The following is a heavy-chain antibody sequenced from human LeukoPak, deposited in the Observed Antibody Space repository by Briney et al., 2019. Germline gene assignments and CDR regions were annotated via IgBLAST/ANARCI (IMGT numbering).Heavy chain of an antibody. CDR1: DYSISSGYY. CDR3: ARDKDDYVWGTYRW. J-gene: IGHJ4*02. CDR2: IHHTGST. V-gene: IGHV4-38-2*01. D-gene: IGHD3-16*02. Sequence: SETLSLTCAVSDYSISSGYYWGWVRQAPGKGLEWIGSIHHTGSTDYNPSLKSRLTISVDMSKNQFSLNLRSVTAADTAVYYCARDKDDYVWGTYRWWGQGMLVTVSS.